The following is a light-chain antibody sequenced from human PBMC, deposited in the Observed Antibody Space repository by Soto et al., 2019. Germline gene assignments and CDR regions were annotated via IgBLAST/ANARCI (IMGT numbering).Light chain of an antibody. CDR3: QQYDSSPWT. J-gene: IGKJ1*01. Sequence: ESVLTQSPGTLSLSPGERATLSCRASQSVSSSFLAWYQLKPDPAPRLLIYGASSRATGIPDRFSGSGSGTDFTLTISRLEPEDFAVYYCQQYDSSPWTFGQGTKVEIK. CDR2: GAS. V-gene: IGKV3-20*01. CDR1: QSVSSSF.